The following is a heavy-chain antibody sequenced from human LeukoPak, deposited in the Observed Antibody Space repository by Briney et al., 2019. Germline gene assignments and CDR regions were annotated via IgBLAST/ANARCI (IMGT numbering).Heavy chain of an antibody. V-gene: IGHV1-69*04. J-gene: IGHJ6*02. Sequence: ASVKVSCKASGGTFSSYAISWVRQAPGQGLEWMGRIIPILGIANYAQKFQGRVTITADKSTSTAYMELSSLRSEDTAVYYCARDSPLRYLDWAYGMDVWGQGTTVTVSS. CDR1: GGTFSSYA. D-gene: IGHD3-9*01. CDR3: ARDSPLRYLDWAYGMDV. CDR2: IIPILGIA.